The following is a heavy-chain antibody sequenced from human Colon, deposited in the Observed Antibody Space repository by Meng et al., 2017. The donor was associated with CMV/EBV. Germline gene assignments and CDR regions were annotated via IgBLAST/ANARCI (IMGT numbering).Heavy chain of an antibody. J-gene: IGHJ6*02. CDR2: ISDTGHTQ. CDR1: GFTFGDYY. V-gene: IGHV3-11*01. Sequence: GGSLRLSCATSGFTFGDYYVSWIRQAPGKGLEWVSYISDTGHTQYYADSVRGRFTVSRDNAKSSLYLEMQSLRVEDTAVYYCARVGGNSDMDVWGQGTTVTV. CDR3: ARVGGNSDMDV. D-gene: IGHD4-23*01.